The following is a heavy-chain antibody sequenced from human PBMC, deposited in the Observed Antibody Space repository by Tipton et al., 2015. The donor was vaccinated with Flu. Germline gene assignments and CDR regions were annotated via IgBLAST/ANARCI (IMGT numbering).Heavy chain of an antibody. D-gene: IGHD2-21*01. Sequence: QVQLVQSGAEVKKPGASVKVSCKASGYTFTGYYMHWVRQAPGQGLEWMGRINPNSGGTNYAQKFQGRVTMTRDTSISTAYMELSRLRSDDTAVYHCAREDSDGDSSHYYYYHGMDVWGQGP. CDR3: AREDSDGDSSHYYYYHGMDV. CDR1: GYTFTGYY. CDR2: INPNSGGT. J-gene: IGHJ6*02. V-gene: IGHV1-2*06.